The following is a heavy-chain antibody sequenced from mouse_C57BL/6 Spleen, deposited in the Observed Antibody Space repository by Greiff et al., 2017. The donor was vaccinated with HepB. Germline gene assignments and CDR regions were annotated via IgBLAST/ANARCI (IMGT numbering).Heavy chain of an antibody. CDR1: GFTFSDYY. J-gene: IGHJ1*03. CDR3: ARHGLLRGYFDV. V-gene: IGHV5-12*01. CDR2: ISNGGGST. Sequence: EVKLVESGGGLVQPGGSLKLSCAASGFTFSDYYMYWVRQTPEKRLEWVAYISNGGGSTYYPDTVKGRFTISRDNAKNTLYLQMSRLKSEDTAMYYCARHGLLRGYFDVWGTGTTVTVSS. D-gene: IGHD1-1*01.